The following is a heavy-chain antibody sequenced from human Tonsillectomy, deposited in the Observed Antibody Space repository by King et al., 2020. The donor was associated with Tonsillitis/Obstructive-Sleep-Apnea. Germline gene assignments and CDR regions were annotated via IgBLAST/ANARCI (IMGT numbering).Heavy chain of an antibody. Sequence: EQLVQSGAEVKKPGASVKVSCKASGYTFTSYYMHWVRQAPGQGLEWMGVINPSGGSTSYAQKFQGRVTMTRDTSTNTVYMELSSLRSEDTAVYSCARGPSDYSNYGWFDPWGQGTLVTVSS. CDR3: ARGPSDYSNYGWFDP. D-gene: IGHD4-11*01. CDR2: INPSGGST. V-gene: IGHV1-46*01. J-gene: IGHJ5*02. CDR1: GYTFTSYY.